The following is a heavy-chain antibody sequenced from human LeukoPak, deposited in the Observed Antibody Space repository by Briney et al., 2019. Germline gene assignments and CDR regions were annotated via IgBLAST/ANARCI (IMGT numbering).Heavy chain of an antibody. CDR3: ARDRSGVPGTPWYFDL. CDR2: INPSGGST. CDR1: GYTFTSYY. J-gene: IGHJ2*01. D-gene: IGHD3-10*01. V-gene: IGHV1-46*01. Sequence: ASVKVSCKASGYTFTSYYMHWVRQAPGQGLEWMGIINPSGGSTSYAQKFQGRVTMTRDMSTSTVYMELSSLRSEDTAVYYCARDRSGVPGTPWYFDLWGRGTLVTVSS.